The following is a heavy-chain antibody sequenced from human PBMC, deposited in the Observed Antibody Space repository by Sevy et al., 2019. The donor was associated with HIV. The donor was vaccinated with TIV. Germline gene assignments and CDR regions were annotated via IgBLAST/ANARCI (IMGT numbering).Heavy chain of an antibody. CDR2: ISWNSGSI. CDR1: GFTFDDYA. V-gene: IGHV3-9*01. CDR3: AKALGRLEMATIGDAFDI. D-gene: IGHD5-12*01. J-gene: IGHJ3*02. Sequence: GGSLRLSCAASGFTFDDYAMHWVRQAPGKGLEWVSGISWNSGSIGYADSVKGRFTISRDNAKNSLYLQMNSLRAEDTDLYYCAKALGRLEMATIGDAFDIWGQGTMVTVSS.